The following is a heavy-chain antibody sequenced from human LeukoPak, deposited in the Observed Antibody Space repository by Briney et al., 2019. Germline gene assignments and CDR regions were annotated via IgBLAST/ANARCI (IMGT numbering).Heavy chain of an antibody. D-gene: IGHD1-1*01. J-gene: IGHJ4*02. Sequence: PSETLSLTCTVSGGCISPYYWSWIRQPPGRGLEWIGYFHDSGTTNYNPSLRGRVTISVDTSKNQLSLKLISMTAADTAVYYCAGVGDWNDLVYWGQGTLVTVSS. CDR1: GGCISPYY. CDR3: AGVGDWNDLVY. V-gene: IGHV4-59*01. CDR2: FHDSGTT.